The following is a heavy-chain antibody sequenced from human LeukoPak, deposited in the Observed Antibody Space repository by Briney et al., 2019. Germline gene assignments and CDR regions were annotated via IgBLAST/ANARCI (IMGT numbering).Heavy chain of an antibody. J-gene: IGHJ6*03. CDR3: ARWGLVAPGTYYYYYMDV. D-gene: IGHD2-2*01. CDR2: INAYNGDT. Sequence: ASVKVSCKASGYTFTNYGVSWVRQAPGQGLEWMGWINAYNGDTHNAQNLQGRLTMTTDTSTSMAFMELRSLRPDDTAVYFCARWGLVAPGTYYYYYMDVWGRGTTVTVSS. CDR1: GYTFTNYG. V-gene: IGHV1-18*01.